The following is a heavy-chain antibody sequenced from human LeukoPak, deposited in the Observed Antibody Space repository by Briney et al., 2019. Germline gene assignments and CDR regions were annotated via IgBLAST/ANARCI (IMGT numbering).Heavy chain of an antibody. Sequence: GGSLRLSCAASGFTFSTYSMNWVRQAPGKGLEWVSSISSSSSHTYYADSLRGRFTISRDNAKNSLYLQMNSLRAEDTAVYYCARDGGGGLDYWGQGTLVTVSS. CDR3: ARDGGGGLDY. CDR2: ISSSSSHT. J-gene: IGHJ4*02. V-gene: IGHV3-21*01. D-gene: IGHD2-15*01. CDR1: GFTFSTYS.